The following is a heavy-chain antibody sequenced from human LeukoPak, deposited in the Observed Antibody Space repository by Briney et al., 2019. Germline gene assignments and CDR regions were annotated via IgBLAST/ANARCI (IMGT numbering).Heavy chain of an antibody. CDR1: GYLFTSYA. V-gene: IGHV1-18*01. CDR2: ISVYNGKT. Sequence: GASVKVSCQASGYLFTSYASHWVRAAPGQGLEWLGWISVYNGKTDYAEGLQGRVTMTTDKSTNTAFMELRSLRSDDTAIYFCARGSGSPYYYYMDVWGKGTAVTVSS. CDR3: ARGSGSPYYYYMDV. D-gene: IGHD3-10*01. J-gene: IGHJ6*03.